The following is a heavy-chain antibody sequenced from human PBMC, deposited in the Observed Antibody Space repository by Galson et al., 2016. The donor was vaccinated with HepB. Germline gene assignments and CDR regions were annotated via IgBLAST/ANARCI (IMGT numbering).Heavy chain of an antibody. CDR1: GFTFSSAA. CDR2: ISFDGNYK. V-gene: IGHV3-30*18. CDR3: AKERKVPGIKWVDA. D-gene: IGHD5-24*01. J-gene: IGHJ5*02. Sequence: SLRLSCAASGFTFSSAAMYWVRQAPGKGLEWVALISFDGNYKYYADSLKGRFSVSRDNSNNTLYLQMDSLRVADTAVYYCAKERKVPGIKWVDAWGQGTLVTVSS.